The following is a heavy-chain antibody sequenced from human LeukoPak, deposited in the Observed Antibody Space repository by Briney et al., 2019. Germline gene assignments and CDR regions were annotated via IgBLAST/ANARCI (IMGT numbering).Heavy chain of an antibody. J-gene: IGHJ6*02. CDR1: GLTFSSYA. Sequence: GGSLRLSCAASGLTFSSYAMTWVRQAPGKGLEWVSAISGGGGGTFYADSVEGRFTISRDNSKNTLYLQMNSLSAEDTAVYYCAKDLGGKPYYYYGMDVWGQGTTVTVSS. CDR2: ISGGGGGT. V-gene: IGHV3-23*01. CDR3: AKDLGGKPYYYYGMDV.